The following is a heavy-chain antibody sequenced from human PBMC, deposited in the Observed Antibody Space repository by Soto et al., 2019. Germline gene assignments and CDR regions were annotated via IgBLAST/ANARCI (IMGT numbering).Heavy chain of an antibody. J-gene: IGHJ6*02. V-gene: IGHV3-11*01. CDR3: ARQKAWTGEWLSLYAPGMDV. CDR2: ISNSGRTI. CDR1: GFTFSDYY. Sequence: QVQLVESGGGLVKPGGSLRLSCAASGFTFSDYYMSWIRQAPGKGLEWVSYISNSGRTIYYADSVKGRFTISRDNAKNSLYLQTNSLRAEDTAVYYCARQKAWTGEWLSLYAPGMDVWGQGTTVTVSS. D-gene: IGHD3-22*01.